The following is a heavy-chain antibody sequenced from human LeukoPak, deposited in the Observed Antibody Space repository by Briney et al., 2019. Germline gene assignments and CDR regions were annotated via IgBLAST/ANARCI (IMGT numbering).Heavy chain of an antibody. Sequence: GGSLRLSCAASGFTFDDYAMHWVRQAPGKGLEWVSGMSWNSGIIDYADSVKGRFTISRDNATHSLYLQMNSLRAEDTALYYCAKVAYYDSSAYFDYWGQGTLVTVSS. J-gene: IGHJ4*02. V-gene: IGHV3-9*01. D-gene: IGHD3-22*01. CDR2: MSWNSGII. CDR1: GFTFDDYA. CDR3: AKVAYYDSSAYFDY.